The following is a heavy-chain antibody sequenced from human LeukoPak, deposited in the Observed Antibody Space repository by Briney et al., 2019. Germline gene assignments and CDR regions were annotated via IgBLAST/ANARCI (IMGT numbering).Heavy chain of an antibody. CDR3: ARLESASFDP. CDR2: IYSSGST. D-gene: IGHD5-24*01. Sequence: PSETLSLTCTVSGGSIISYYWSWIRQPPGKGLEYIGYIYSSGSTNYNPSLKSRVTISVDTSKNHFSLKLSSVTAADTAVYYCARLESASFDPWDQGTLVTVSS. V-gene: IGHV4-59*08. CDR1: GGSIISYY. J-gene: IGHJ5*02.